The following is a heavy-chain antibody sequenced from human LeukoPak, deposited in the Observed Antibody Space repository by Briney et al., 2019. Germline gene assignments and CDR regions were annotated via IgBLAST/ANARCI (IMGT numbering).Heavy chain of an antibody. CDR3: ARRDCSSTTCYGAYPEEMG. CDR2: IYDSGST. Sequence: SETLSLTCTVSGGSISRSSYYWGWIRQPPGKGLEWIGAIYDSGSTYYNPSLRSRVTISVDTSNNQFSLKLSSVTAADTAVYYCARRDCSSTTCYGAYPEEMGWGQGTLVTVSS. D-gene: IGHD2/OR15-2a*01. J-gene: IGHJ4*02. V-gene: IGHV4-39*01. CDR1: GGSISRSSYY.